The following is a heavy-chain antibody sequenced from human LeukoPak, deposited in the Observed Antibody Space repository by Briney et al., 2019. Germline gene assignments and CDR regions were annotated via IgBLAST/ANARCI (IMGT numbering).Heavy chain of an antibody. J-gene: IGHJ4*02. V-gene: IGHV4-39*07. Sequence: PSETLSLTCTVSGGSISSSSYYWAWIRQPPGKGLEWIGSIYYSGSTYYNPSLKSRVTISVDTSKNQFSLKLSSVTAADTAVYYCARGPSTHYYGSGNYSYFDYWGQGTLVTVSS. CDR2: IYYSGST. CDR3: ARGPSTHYYGSGNYSYFDY. CDR1: GGSISSSSYY. D-gene: IGHD3-10*01.